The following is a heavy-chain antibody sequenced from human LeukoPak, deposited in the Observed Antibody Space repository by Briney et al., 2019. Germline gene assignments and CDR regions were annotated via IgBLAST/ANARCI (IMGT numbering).Heavy chain of an antibody. CDR3: ATWSGSYPNYYYYYYMDV. CDR2: ISGSGGST. D-gene: IGHD1-26*01. CDR1: GFTFSSYA. Sequence: GGSLRLSCAASGFTFSSYAMSWVRQAPGKGLEWVSAISGSGGSTYCADSVKGRFTISRDNSKNTLYLQMNSLRAEDTAVYYCATWSGSYPNYYYYYYMDVWGKGTTVTVSS. J-gene: IGHJ6*03. V-gene: IGHV3-23*01.